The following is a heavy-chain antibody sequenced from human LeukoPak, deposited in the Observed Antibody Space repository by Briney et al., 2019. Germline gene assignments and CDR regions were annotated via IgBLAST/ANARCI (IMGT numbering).Heavy chain of an antibody. D-gene: IGHD1-1*01. CDR3: ASESRQLGN. Sequence: SEALSPTCTVSGASISSLYWSWIRQPPGRGLEWIGFISNSGSPTYNPSLNSRVTISLDTSKNQFSPKVNYVTAADTAVYYCASESRQLGNWGQGTLVTVSS. CDR2: ISNSGSP. J-gene: IGHJ4*02. V-gene: IGHV4-59*01. CDR1: GASISSLY.